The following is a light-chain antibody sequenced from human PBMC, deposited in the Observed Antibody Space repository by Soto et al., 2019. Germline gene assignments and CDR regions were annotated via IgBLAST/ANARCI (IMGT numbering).Light chain of an antibody. CDR3: CSYAGNYKYV. J-gene: IGLJ1*01. V-gene: IGLV2-11*01. CDR2: DVN. Sequence: QSVLTQPHSVSGSPGQSVTISCTGTSSDVGAYNFASWYQQRPDTAPRLIIYDVNKRPSGVPDRFSGSKSGNTASLTISGLQAEDEADYYCCSYAGNYKYVFGSGTKVTVL. CDR1: SSDVGAYNF.